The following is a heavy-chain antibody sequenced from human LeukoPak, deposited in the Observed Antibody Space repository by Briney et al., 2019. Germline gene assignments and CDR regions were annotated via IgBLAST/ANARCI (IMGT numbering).Heavy chain of an antibody. D-gene: IGHD6-13*01. J-gene: IGHJ4*02. CDR1: GFTFNTYW. Sequence: PGGSLRLSRAASGFTFNTYWMHWVRQAPGKGLVWVSRIDSYGTSTTYADSVKGRFIISRDNAKNTLYLQMNSLRAEDTAVYYCTREKAAGGIQFDYWGQGTLVTVSS. CDR3: TREKAAGGIQFDY. V-gene: IGHV3-74*01. CDR2: IDSYGTST.